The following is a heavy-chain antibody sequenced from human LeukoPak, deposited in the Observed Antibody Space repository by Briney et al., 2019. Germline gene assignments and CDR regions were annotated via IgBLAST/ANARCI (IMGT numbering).Heavy chain of an antibody. CDR2: ISGSGGST. J-gene: IGHJ4*01. CDR1: GFTFSSYA. CDR3: AKDRALMVQEVIPV. D-gene: IGHD3-10*01. Sequence: GGSLRLSCGASGFTFSSYAMSWVRQAPGKGLEWVSAISGSGGSTYYADSVKGRFTISRDNSKNTPYLQMNSLRAEDTAVYYCAKDRALMVQEVIPVWGQGTLVTVSS. V-gene: IGHV3-23*01.